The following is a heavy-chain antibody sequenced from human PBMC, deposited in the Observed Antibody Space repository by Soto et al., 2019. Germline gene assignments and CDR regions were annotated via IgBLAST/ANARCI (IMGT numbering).Heavy chain of an antibody. Sequence: PSETLSLTCSVSGGAISSGTNCWGWVRRAPGKGLEWIGNIYFRGSTYYNPSLKSRVTIAIDTSKNQFSLKLRSVTAADTAVYYCARMGYATGWYHFDYWGQGALVTVSS. CDR3: ARMGYATGWYHFDY. J-gene: IGHJ4*02. CDR2: IYFRGST. D-gene: IGHD2-8*01. CDR1: GGAISSGTNC. V-gene: IGHV4-39*01.